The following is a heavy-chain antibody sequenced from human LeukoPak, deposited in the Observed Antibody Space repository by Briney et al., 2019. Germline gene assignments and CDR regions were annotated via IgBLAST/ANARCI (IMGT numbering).Heavy chain of an antibody. D-gene: IGHD3-9*01. CDR1: GGSFSGYY. J-gene: IGHJ6*03. CDR2: INNSGRN. Sequence: SETLSLTCAVYGGSFSGYYWSWLRQPPGKGLEWIGEINNSGRNNYNPSLKRGVTISVDTCKKKFALKRRSVTDAETAVYYCGIARRRYFDCLFCPKTGYYYMDVWGKGTMVTVSS. V-gene: IGHV4-34*01. CDR3: GIARRRYFDCLFCPKTGYYYMDV.